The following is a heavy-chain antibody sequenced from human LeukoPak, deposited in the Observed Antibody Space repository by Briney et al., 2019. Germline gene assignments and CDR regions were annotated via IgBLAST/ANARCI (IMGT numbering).Heavy chain of an antibody. D-gene: IGHD1-14*01. Sequence: GGSLRLSCAASGFTFSSYAMSWVRQAPGKGLEWVSGISSSGGSTYYADSVKGRFTISRDNSKNTLYLQMNSLRAEDTAVYYCARDSYKRYYYGMDVWGQGTTVTVSS. CDR1: GFTFSSYA. V-gene: IGHV3-23*01. CDR3: ARDSYKRYYYGMDV. J-gene: IGHJ6*02. CDR2: ISSSGGST.